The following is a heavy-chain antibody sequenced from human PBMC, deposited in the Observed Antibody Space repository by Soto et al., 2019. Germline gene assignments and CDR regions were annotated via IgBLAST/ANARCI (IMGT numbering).Heavy chain of an antibody. V-gene: IGHV3-30*04. CDR3: ARALIMVRGVIRPSYYGMDV. D-gene: IGHD3-10*01. CDR2: ISYDGSNK. Sequence: PGGSLRLSCAVSGFTFSRNAMHWVRQAPGKGLEWVAVISYDGSNKYYADSVKGRFTISRDNSKNTLYLQMNSLRAEDTAVYYCARALIMVRGVIRPSYYGMDVWGQGTTVTVSS. J-gene: IGHJ6*02. CDR1: GFTFSRNA.